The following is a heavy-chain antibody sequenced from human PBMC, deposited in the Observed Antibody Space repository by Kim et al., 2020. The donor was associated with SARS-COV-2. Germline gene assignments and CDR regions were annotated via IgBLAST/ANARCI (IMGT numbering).Heavy chain of an antibody. J-gene: IGHJ4*02. Sequence: SQTLSLTCAISGDSVSSNSAAWNWIRQSPSRGLEWLGRTYYRSKWYNDYAVSVKSRITINPDTSKNQFSLQLNSVTPEDTAVYYCARGDIVVVPAAMPAYCSGGSCPPLLGVLDYWGQGTLVTVSS. CDR2: TYYRSKWYN. V-gene: IGHV6-1*01. CDR1: GDSVSSNSAA. D-gene: IGHD2-2*01. CDR3: ARGDIVVVPAAMPAYCSGGSCPPLLGVLDY.